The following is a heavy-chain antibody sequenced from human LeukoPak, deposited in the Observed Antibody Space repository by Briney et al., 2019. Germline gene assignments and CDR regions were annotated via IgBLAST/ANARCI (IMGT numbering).Heavy chain of an antibody. D-gene: IGHD3-16*01. CDR2: VNNSGST. CDR1: GASFSDSY. CDR3: ARGRYGPRLGN. Sequence: SETLSLTCAVYGASFSDSYWSWIRQSPEKGLEWIGEVNNSGSTSYNPSLNSRVIMSVDRSKNQFSLRLTSVTAADTAVYYCARGRYGPRLGNWGQGTLVTVSS. V-gene: IGHV4-34*01. J-gene: IGHJ4*02.